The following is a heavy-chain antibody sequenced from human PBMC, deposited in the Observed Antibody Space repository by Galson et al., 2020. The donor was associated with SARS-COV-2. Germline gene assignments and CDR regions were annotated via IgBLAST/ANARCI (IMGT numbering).Heavy chain of an antibody. J-gene: IGHJ4*02. CDR2: TYYSGNR. Sequence: SETLSLTCTVSGGSISSGGYYWSWVRQHPGTGLECIGYTYYSGNRYYNPSLKSRVTISVDMSKNQFSLRLSSVTAADTAVYYCARVGDGGTRSSRYYFDYWGQGTLVTVSS. CDR3: ARVGDGGTRSSRYYFDY. CDR1: GGSISSGGYY. D-gene: IGHD2-15*01. V-gene: IGHV4-31*03.